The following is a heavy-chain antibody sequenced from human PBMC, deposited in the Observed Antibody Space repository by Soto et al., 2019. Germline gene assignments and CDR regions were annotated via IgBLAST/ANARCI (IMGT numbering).Heavy chain of an antibody. CDR1: GFTVSSNY. CDR2: IYSGGST. Sequence: GGSLRLSCAASGFTVSSNYMSWVRQAPGKGLEWVSVIYSGGSTYYADSVKGRFTISRDNSKNTLYLQMNSLRAEDTAVYYCAREGPRWELPQSPMGTVSWGQGTLVTVSS. J-gene: IGHJ4*02. D-gene: IGHD1-26*01. V-gene: IGHV3-66*01. CDR3: AREGPRWELPQSPMGTVS.